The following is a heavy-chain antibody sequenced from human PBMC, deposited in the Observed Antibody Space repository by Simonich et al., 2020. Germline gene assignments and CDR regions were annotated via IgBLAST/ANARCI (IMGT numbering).Heavy chain of an antibody. J-gene: IGHJ3*02. Sequence: QVQLQQWGAGLLKPSETLSLTCAVYGGSFSGYYWSWIRQPPGKGLEWIGEINHRGCTNNNTPLKRRVTISVDTSKNQFSLKLSSVTAADTAVYYCARGKGWKNAFDIWGQGTMVTVSS. D-gene: IGHD1-1*01. V-gene: IGHV4-34*01. CDR2: INHRGCT. CDR3: ARGKGWKNAFDI. CDR1: GGSFSGYY.